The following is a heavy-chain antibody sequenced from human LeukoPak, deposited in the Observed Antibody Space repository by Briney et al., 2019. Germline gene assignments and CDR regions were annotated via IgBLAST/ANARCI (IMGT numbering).Heavy chain of an antibody. Sequence: GGSLRLSCAASGFPFSDYYMSWIRQAPGKGLEWVSYISSGGSIIYYADSVKGRFTISRDNAKNSLYLQLSSLRVEDTAIYYCARERGSAWPIDFDYWGQGSLVTVSS. CDR1: GFPFSDYY. CDR2: ISSGGSII. D-gene: IGHD6-19*01. CDR3: ARERGSAWPIDFDY. V-gene: IGHV3-11*04. J-gene: IGHJ4*02.